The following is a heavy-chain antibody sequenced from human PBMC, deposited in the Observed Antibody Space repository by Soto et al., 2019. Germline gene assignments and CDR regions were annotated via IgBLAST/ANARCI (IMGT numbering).Heavy chain of an antibody. CDR2: IYYSGST. J-gene: IGHJ5*02. D-gene: IGHD3-10*01. CDR3: ARDKTGYGTGSYFLSWFDP. V-gene: IGHV4-31*03. Sequence: QVQLQESGPGLVKPSQTLSLTCTVSGGSISSGGYYWSWIRQHPGKGLEWIGYIYYSGSTYYNPSLKSRVTISVDTSKNQFSLKLSSVTAADTAVYYCARDKTGYGTGSYFLSWFDPWGQGTLVTVSS. CDR1: GGSISSGGYY.